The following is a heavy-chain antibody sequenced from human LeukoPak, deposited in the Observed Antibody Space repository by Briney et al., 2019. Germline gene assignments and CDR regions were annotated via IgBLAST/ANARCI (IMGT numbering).Heavy chain of an antibody. CDR1: GCTFSSYG. D-gene: IGHD3-9*01. J-gene: IGHJ5*02. Sequence: PGRSLRLSCAASGCTFSSYGMHWVRQAPGKGLEWVAGISYDGSNKYYADSVKGRFTISRDNSKNTLYLQMNSLRAEDTAVYYCAKDPRKYDILTGQNWFDPWGQGTLVTVSS. V-gene: IGHV3-30*18. CDR2: ISYDGSNK. CDR3: AKDPRKYDILTGQNWFDP.